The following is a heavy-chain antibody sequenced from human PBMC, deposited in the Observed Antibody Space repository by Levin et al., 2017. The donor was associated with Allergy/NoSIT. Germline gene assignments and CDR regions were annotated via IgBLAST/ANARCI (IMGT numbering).Heavy chain of an antibody. CDR2: IVVGSGNS. CDR1: GFTFTSSA. Sequence: SVKVSCKASGFTFTSSAVQWVRQARGHRLEWIGWIVVGSGNSNYAQKFQERVTITRDMSTSTAYMELSSLRSEDTAVYYCAAEGGIAARPNHYYYYGMDVWGQGTTVTVS. CDR3: AAEGGIAARPNHYYYYGMDV. D-gene: IGHD6-6*01. J-gene: IGHJ6*02. V-gene: IGHV1-58*01.